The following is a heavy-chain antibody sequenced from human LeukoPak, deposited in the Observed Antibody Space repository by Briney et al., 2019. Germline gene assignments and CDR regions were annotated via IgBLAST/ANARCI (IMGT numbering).Heavy chain of an antibody. Sequence: ASVKVSCKASGYSFTGYYMHWVRQAPGQELEWMGWLSPNSGDTKFPQKFQGRVTVTRDTSISTAYMELSRLTSDDKAVYYCARATDISSWYLAYWGQGTLVTVSS. J-gene: IGHJ4*02. CDR2: LSPNSGDT. CDR1: GYSFTGYY. D-gene: IGHD6-13*01. CDR3: ARATDISSWYLAY. V-gene: IGHV1-2*02.